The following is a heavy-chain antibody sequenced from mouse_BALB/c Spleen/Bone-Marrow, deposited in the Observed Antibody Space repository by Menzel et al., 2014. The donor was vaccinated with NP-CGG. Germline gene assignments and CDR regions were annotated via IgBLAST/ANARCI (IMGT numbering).Heavy chain of an antibody. CDR3: AREDITTVVEMDY. CDR2: ILPGSGNT. D-gene: IGHD1-1*01. V-gene: IGHV1-9*01. Sequence: VQLQQSGAELMKPGASVKISCKATGYTFSSYWIEWVKQRPGHGLEWIGEILPGSGNTNYNEKFKGKATFTADTSSNTAYMQLSSLTSEDSAVYYCAREDITTVVEMDYWGQGTPVTVSS. CDR1: GYTFSSYW. J-gene: IGHJ4*01.